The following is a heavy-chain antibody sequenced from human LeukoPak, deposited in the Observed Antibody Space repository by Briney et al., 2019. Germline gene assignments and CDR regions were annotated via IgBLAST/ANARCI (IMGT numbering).Heavy chain of an antibody. CDR2: INHSGST. Sequence: KTSETLSLTCTVSGGHIDSFFWNWIRQPPGKGLEWIGEINHSGSTNYNPSLKSRVTISVDTSKNQFSLKLSSVTAADTAVYYCARGLLPPRRGLVQWLRPPGVRYWFDPWGQGTLVTVSS. D-gene: IGHD5-12*01. CDR3: ARGLLPPRRGLVQWLRPPGVRYWFDP. V-gene: IGHV4-34*01. J-gene: IGHJ5*02. CDR1: GGHIDSFF.